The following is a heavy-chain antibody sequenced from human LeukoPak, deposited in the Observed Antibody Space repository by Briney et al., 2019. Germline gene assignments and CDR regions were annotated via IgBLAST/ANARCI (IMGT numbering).Heavy chain of an antibody. J-gene: IGHJ4*02. Sequence: GGSLRLSCSASGFTFSSYAMSWVRQAPGKGLEWVSAISGSGGSTYYADSVKGRFTISRDNSKNTLYLQMNSLRAEDTAVYYCAKDNAYSSGWLYYFDYWGQGTLVTVSS. CDR2: ISGSGGST. D-gene: IGHD6-19*01. V-gene: IGHV3-23*01. CDR3: AKDNAYSSGWLYYFDY. CDR1: GFTFSSYA.